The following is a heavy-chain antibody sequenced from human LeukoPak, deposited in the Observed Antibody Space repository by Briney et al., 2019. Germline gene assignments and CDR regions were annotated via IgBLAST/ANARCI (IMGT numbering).Heavy chain of an antibody. V-gene: IGHV4-59*01. CDR3: AGLWNGDFDY. Sequence: SETLSLTCTLSCGSIRCYFWRWIQPPPPKGLEWIGYIYYSGSPNYNPSLKSRVTISVHSSKIQFSLKLSSVTAADTAVYYCAGLWNGDFDYWGQGTLVTVSS. D-gene: IGHD1-1*01. CDR1: CGSIRCYF. CDR2: IYYSGSP. J-gene: IGHJ4*02.